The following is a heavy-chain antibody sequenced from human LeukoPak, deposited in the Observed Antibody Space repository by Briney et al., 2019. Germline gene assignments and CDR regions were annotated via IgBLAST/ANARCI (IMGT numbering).Heavy chain of an antibody. CDR2: IYYDGST. V-gene: IGHV4-39*01. CDR3: GRHHRDGDTDP. D-gene: IGHD2-21*02. Sequence: RPSETLSLTCTVSGGSFSIHNYYWTWIRQPPGKGLEWIGSIYYDGSTYYYPSLKSRVTISADTSKIQFSLKLSSVTAADTAVYFCGRHHRDGDTDPWGQGILVTVSS. CDR1: GGSFSIHNYY. J-gene: IGHJ5*02.